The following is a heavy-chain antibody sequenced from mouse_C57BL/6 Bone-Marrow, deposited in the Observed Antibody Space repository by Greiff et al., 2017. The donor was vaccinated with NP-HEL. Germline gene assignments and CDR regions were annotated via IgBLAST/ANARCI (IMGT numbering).Heavy chain of an antibody. CDR2: IWWDDDK. Sequence: QVTLKVSGPGILQPSQTLSLTCSFSGFSLSTFGMGVGWIRQPSGKGLEWLAHIWWDDDKYYNPALKSRLTISKDTSKNQVFLKIANVDTADTATYYCARITPHYGSSYWYFDVWGTGTTVTVSS. D-gene: IGHD1-1*01. V-gene: IGHV8-8*01. CDR1: GFSLSTFGMG. CDR3: ARITPHYGSSYWYFDV. J-gene: IGHJ1*03.